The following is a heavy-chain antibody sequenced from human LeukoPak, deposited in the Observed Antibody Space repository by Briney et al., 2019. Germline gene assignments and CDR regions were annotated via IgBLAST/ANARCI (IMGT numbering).Heavy chain of an antibody. D-gene: IGHD3-22*01. V-gene: IGHV3-73*01. Sequence: PGRSLRLSCAASGFTFSGSAMHWVRQASGKGLEWVGRIRSKANSYATAYAASVKGRFTISRDDSKNTAYLQMNSLKTEDTAVYYCTLGYYDSSGYPPVEWGQGTLVTVSS. CDR1: GFTFSGSA. J-gene: IGHJ4*02. CDR3: TLGYYDSSGYPPVE. CDR2: IRSKANSYAT.